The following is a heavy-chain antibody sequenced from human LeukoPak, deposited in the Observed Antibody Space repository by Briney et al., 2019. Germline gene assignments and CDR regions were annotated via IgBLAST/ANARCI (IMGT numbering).Heavy chain of an antibody. V-gene: IGHV4-59*01. CDR3: ARGDYSNGFDY. Sequence: SETLSLTCTVSGGSISSYYWSWIRQPPGKGLEWIGYIYYSGSTNYNPSLKSRVTISVDTSKNQFSLKLSSVTAADTAMYYCARGDYSNGFDYWGQGTLVTVSS. CDR1: GGSISSYY. D-gene: IGHD4-11*01. CDR2: IYYSGST. J-gene: IGHJ4*02.